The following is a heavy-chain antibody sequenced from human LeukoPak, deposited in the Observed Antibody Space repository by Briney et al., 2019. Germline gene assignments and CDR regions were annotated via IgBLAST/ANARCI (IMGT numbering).Heavy chain of an antibody. Sequence: SETLSLTCTVSGGSISSYYWSWIRQRPGKGLECIGHIYYSGSTKYNPSLKSRVTISVDTSKNQFSLKLNSVTAADTAVYYCARHFAYSSSSYFDYWGQGSLVTVSS. D-gene: IGHD6-6*01. V-gene: IGHV4-59*08. CDR3: ARHFAYSSSSYFDY. J-gene: IGHJ4*02. CDR1: GGSISSYY. CDR2: IYYSGST.